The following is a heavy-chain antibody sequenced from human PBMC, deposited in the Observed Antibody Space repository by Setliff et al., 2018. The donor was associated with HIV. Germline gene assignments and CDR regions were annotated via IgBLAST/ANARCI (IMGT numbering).Heavy chain of an antibody. CDR2: INHSGNT. V-gene: IGHV4-34*01. Sequence: PSETLSLTCAFNGGSFSGYYWMWIRQSPGEGLEWIGEINHSGNTNYNPSLKSRVTMSGDTSKNQFSLNLTSVTAADTAVYFCAGGLGRGSGTYYNPPGYWGPGTLVTVSS. CDR3: AGGLGRGSGTYYNPPGY. D-gene: IGHD3-10*01. CDR1: GGSFSGYY. J-gene: IGHJ4*02.